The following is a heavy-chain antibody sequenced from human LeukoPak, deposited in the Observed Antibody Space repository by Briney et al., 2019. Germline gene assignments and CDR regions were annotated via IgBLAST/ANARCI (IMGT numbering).Heavy chain of an antibody. Sequence: PSETLSLTCAVYGGSFSGYYWSWIRQPPGKGLEWIGEINHSGSTNYNPSLKSRVTISVDTSKNQFSLKLSSVTAADTAVYYCARAVYSGTYCGGFDPWGQGTLVTVSS. J-gene: IGHJ5*02. D-gene: IGHD1-26*01. CDR1: GGSFSGYY. V-gene: IGHV4-34*01. CDR3: ARAVYSGTYCGGFDP. CDR2: INHSGST.